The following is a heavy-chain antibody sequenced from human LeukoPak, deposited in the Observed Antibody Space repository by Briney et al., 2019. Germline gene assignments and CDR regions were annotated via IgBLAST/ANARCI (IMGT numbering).Heavy chain of an antibody. V-gene: IGHV5-51*01. CDR2: IYPGDSDT. D-gene: IGHD3-10*01. Sequence: GESLKISCQGSGYSFTNYWIGWVRQMPGKGLEWMGIIYPGDSDTKYSPSFQGQVTISADTSITTAYLRWSSLKASDTAIYYCARLLRTSEYFDHWGQGTLVTVS. J-gene: IGHJ4*02. CDR3: ARLLRTSEYFDH. CDR1: GYSFTNYW.